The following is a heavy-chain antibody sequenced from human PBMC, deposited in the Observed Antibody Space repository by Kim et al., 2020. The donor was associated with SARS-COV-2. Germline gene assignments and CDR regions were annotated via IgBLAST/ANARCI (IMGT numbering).Heavy chain of an antibody. D-gene: IGHD5-12*01. V-gene: IGHV4-59*08. CDR1: GGSISSYY. J-gene: IGHJ4*02. Sequence: SETLSLTCTVSGGSISSYYWSWIRQPPGKGLEWIGYIYYSGSTNYNPSLKSRVTISVDTSKNQFSLKLSSVTAAYTAVYYCATLGATTAGDFDYWGQGTLVTVSS. CDR3: ATLGATTAGDFDY. CDR2: IYYSGST.